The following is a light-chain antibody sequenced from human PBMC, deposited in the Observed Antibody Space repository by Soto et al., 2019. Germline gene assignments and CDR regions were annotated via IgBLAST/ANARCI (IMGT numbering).Light chain of an antibody. CDR1: SSDVGGYNY. CDR2: DVS. V-gene: IGLV2-11*01. CDR3: CSSAGSYTYV. Sequence: QSVLTQPRSVSGSPGQSVTISCTGTSSDVGGYNYVSWYQQHPGKAPKLMIYDVSKRPSGVPDRFSGSKSGNTASLTISGRQAEDEVDYYCCSSAGSYTYVFGAGTKVTVL. J-gene: IGLJ1*01.